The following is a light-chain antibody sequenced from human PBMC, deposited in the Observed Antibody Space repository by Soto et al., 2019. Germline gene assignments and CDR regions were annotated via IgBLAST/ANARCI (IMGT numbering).Light chain of an antibody. V-gene: IGKV3-20*01. J-gene: IGKJ1*01. Sequence: EIELTQSPGTLSLSPGDRATLSCRASQSVSSSYLACYQQKPGQAPRLLIYGASRRPTGIPSRFSGSGSGTDFTLTISRLEPEDFAVYYCQQYGSTPWTFGQGTKVEIK. CDR3: QQYGSTPWT. CDR2: GAS. CDR1: QSVSSSY.